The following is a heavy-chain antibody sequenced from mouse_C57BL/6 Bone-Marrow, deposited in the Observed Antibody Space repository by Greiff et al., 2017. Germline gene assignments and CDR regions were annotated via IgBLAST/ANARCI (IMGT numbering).Heavy chain of an antibody. CDR1: GFTFSSYA. V-gene: IGHV5-4*01. D-gene: IGHD2-4*01. CDR2: ISDGGSYT. Sequence: EVQVVESGGGLVKPGGSLKLSCAASGFTFSSYAMSWVRQTPEKRLEWVATISDGGSYTYYPDNVKGRFTISRDNAKNNLYLQMSHLKSEDTAMYYCARALLRLGYYYAMDDWGQGTSVTVSS. CDR3: ARALLRLGYYYAMDD. J-gene: IGHJ4*01.